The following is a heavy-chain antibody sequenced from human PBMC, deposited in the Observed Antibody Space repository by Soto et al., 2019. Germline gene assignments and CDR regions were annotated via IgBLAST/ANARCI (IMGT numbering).Heavy chain of an antibody. V-gene: IGHV3-15*01. J-gene: IGHJ6*02. CDR3: ATEQQGSTSPFWSGYYYYYYGMDV. D-gene: IGHD3-3*01. CDR2: IKSKTDGGTT. CDR1: GFTFSNAW. Sequence: GGSLRLSCAASGFTFSNAWMSWVRQAPGKGLEWVGRIKSKTDGGTTDYAAPVKGRFTISRDDSKNTLYLQMNSLKTEDTAVYYCATEQQGSTSPFWSGYYYYYYGMDVGGQGTTVTVSS.